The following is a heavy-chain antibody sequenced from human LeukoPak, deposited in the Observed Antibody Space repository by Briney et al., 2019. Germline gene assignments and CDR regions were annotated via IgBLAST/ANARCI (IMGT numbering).Heavy chain of an antibody. CDR1: GFTFSSYA. J-gene: IGHJ3*02. V-gene: IGHV3-23*01. CDR3: AKGLRIAARYDAFDI. CDR2: ISGSGGGT. Sequence: GGSLRLSRAASGFTFSSYAMSWVRQAPGKGLEWVSAISGSGGGTYYADSVKGRFTVSRDNSKNTLYLQMNSLRAEDTAVYYCAKGLRIAARYDAFDIWGQGTMVTVSS. D-gene: IGHD6-6*01.